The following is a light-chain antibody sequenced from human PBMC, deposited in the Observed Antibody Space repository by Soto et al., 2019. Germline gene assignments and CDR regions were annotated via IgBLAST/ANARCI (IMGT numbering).Light chain of an antibody. Sequence: IQISQYPSPLYASVGDTVTVSFRGSQCVSGWLAWYQQKPGQAPKLLIYDASALPRGVPSRFSASGSGTKFTLTIASLQPDDFATYYCQQYETFSRTLGPGAKVDTK. CDR3: QQYETFSRT. CDR2: DAS. CDR1: QCVSGW. V-gene: IGKV1-5*01. J-gene: IGKJ1*01.